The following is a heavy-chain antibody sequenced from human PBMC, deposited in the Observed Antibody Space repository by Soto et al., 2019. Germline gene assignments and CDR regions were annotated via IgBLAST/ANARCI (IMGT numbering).Heavy chain of an antibody. CDR1: GFIFSNYW. V-gene: IGHV3-74*01. J-gene: IGHJ4*02. CDR3: TRDTPEIGIDY. D-gene: IGHD3-10*01. Sequence: EVQLVESGGGLVQPGGSLRLSCAASGFIFSNYWMHWVREAPGKGLEWLSHIPSDGSGTSYADSVRGRFTISRDDATNTLYLEMNSLRVDDTAVYYCTRDTPEIGIDYWGQGTLVTVSA. CDR2: IPSDGSGT.